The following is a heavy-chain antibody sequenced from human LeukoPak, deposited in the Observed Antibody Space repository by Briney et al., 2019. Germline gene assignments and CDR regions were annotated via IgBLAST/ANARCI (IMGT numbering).Heavy chain of an antibody. CDR2: IIPIFGTT. D-gene: IGHD3-3*01. Sequence: SVKVSCKASGGTFSNYVISLVRQAPGQGLEWMGSIIPIFGTTNYAQRFQDRVTFTADKSTGSAYIELRGLRSEDTAVYYCVRDRSLSDNFWSGYSKYYFDYWGQGTLLTVSS. J-gene: IGHJ4*02. V-gene: IGHV1-69*06. CDR3: VRDRSLSDNFWSGYSKYYFDY. CDR1: GGTFSNYV.